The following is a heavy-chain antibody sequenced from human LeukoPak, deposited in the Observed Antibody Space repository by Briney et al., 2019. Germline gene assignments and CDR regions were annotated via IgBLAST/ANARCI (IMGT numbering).Heavy chain of an antibody. CDR3: ARGPGSGTGGMDV. CDR2: IKQDGSET. V-gene: IGHV3-7*01. Sequence: GGSLRLSCAASGFTFSNYWMNWVRQAPGKGLECLANIKQDGSETYYADSVKGRFTISRDNAKNSLYLQMNSLRAEDTAVYYCARGPGSGTGGMDVWGQGTTVTVSS. J-gene: IGHJ6*02. CDR1: GFTFSNYW. D-gene: IGHD3-10*01.